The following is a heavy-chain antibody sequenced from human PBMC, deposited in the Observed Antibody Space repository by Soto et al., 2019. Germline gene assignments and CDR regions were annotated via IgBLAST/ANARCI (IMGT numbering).Heavy chain of an antibody. CDR1: GGSTSHSY. CDR3: AGDYSNYKFAY. Sequence: SKTLSHTYTVSGGSTSHSYWSWIRQSPGKGLEWIGYIYSSGSTNYNPSLKSRVTISVDTSKNQFSLQLSSVTAADTAVYYCAGDYSNYKFAYWGQGTQVT. V-gene: IGHV4-4*08. J-gene: IGHJ4*02. D-gene: IGHD4-4*01. CDR2: IYSSGST.